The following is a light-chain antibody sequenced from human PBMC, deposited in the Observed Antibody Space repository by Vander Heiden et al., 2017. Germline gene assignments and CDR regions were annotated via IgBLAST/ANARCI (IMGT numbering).Light chain of an antibody. J-gene: IGLJ2*01. V-gene: IGLV3-1*01. Sequence: SYELTHPPSVSVSPGQTASITCSGDKLGDKYACWYQQKPGHSPVLVIYQDSKRPSGIPERFSGSNSGTTATLTISGTQAVDEAYYYCQAWDSSTDLVFGGGTKLTVL. CDR2: QDS. CDR3: QAWDSSTDLV. CDR1: KLGDKY.